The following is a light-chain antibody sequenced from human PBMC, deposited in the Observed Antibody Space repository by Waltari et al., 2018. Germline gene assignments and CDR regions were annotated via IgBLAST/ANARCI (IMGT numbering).Light chain of an antibody. CDR3: QQDGSSPYT. V-gene: IGKV3-20*01. J-gene: IGKJ2*01. CDR2: DVS. Sequence: LTQSTGTLSLSPGERATLSCRASQSVSSTHLAWYQQKPGQATRLLTDDVSSRAAGIPDRFSGSGSGTDFSLTISRLEPGDFAVYYCQQDGSSPYTFGQGTKLEIK. CDR1: QSVSSTH.